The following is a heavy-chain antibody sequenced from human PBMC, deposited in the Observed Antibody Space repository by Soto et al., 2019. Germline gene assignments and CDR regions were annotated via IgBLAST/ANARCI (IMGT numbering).Heavy chain of an antibody. CDR2: IWYDGSNK. CDR3: ARDRGSSWYVGYFQH. J-gene: IGHJ1*01. D-gene: IGHD6-13*01. V-gene: IGHV3-33*01. CDR1: GFTFSSYG. Sequence: QVQLVESGGGVVQPGRSLRLSCAASGFTFSSYGMHWVRQAPGKGLEWVAVIWYDGSNKYYADSVKGRFTISRDNSKNTLYLQMNSLRAEGTAVYYCARDRGSSWYVGYFQHWGQGTLVTVSS.